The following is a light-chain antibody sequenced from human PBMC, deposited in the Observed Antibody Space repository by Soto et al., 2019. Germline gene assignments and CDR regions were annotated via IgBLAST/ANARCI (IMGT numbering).Light chain of an antibody. CDR2: EVS. Sequence: QSVLTQPASVSGAPGQSITISCTGSSNDIGAYKYVSWYQQYPGKAPKLIIFEVSNRPSGVSNRFSGSKSGTAASLTISGLQTEDEADYFCFSFTTDWTHVFGTGTKVTVL. V-gene: IGLV2-14*01. J-gene: IGLJ1*01. CDR1: SNDIGAYKY. CDR3: FSFTTDWTHV.